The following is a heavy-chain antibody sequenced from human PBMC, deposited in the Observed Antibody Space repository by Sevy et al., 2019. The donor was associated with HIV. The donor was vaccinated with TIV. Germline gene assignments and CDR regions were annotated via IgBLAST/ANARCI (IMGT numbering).Heavy chain of an antibody. J-gene: IGHJ2*01. CDR1: KFTFSDYY. CDR3: AREGDSRYFDL. V-gene: IGHV3-11*01. Sequence: AGSLRLSCAASKFTFSDYYMSWIRQAPGKELEWVSYIRNSGSTIYYADSVKGRFTISRDNAQSSMYLQMNRLRAEDTAVYYCAREGDSRYFDLWGRGTLVTVSS. D-gene: IGHD3-10*01. CDR2: IRNSGSTI.